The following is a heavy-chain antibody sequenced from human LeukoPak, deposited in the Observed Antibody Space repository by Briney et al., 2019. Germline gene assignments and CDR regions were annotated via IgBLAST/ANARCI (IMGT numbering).Heavy chain of an antibody. CDR3: ARGGSIVGSNTEYYFDY. Sequence: ASVKVSCKASGYTFTSYAIHWVRQAPGQRLEWLGWINTGNGDTRYSQTFQGRVTITSDTSASTAYMELSSLRSEDTAVYYCARGGSIVGSNTEYYFDYWGQGTLVTVSS. CDR1: GYTFTSYA. CDR2: INTGNGDT. D-gene: IGHD1-26*01. V-gene: IGHV1-3*04. J-gene: IGHJ4*02.